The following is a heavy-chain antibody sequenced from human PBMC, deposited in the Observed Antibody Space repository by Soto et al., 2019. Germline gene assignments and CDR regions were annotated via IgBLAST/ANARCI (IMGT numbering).Heavy chain of an antibody. D-gene: IGHD3-3*01. CDR1: GGTFSSYA. CDR3: ARANQGCDFWSGYYDAFDI. V-gene: IGHV1-69*01. Sequence: QVQLVQSGAEVKKPGSSVKVSCKASGGTFSSYAISWVRQAPGQGLEWMGGIIPIFGTANYAQKFQGRVTITPDQSTRQAYRDMRSLRAEDTAVYHCARANQGCDFWSGYYDAFDIWGQGTMVTVSS. J-gene: IGHJ3*02. CDR2: IIPIFGTA.